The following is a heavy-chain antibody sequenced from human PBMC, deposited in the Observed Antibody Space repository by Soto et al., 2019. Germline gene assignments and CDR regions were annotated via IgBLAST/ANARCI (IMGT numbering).Heavy chain of an antibody. CDR3: VKDANPSDFWSGYYTHFDY. CDR1: GFTFSSYA. D-gene: IGHD3-3*01. J-gene: IGHJ4*02. Sequence: PGGSLRLSCSASGFTFSSYAMHWVRQAPGKGLEYVSAITTNGDNTYYADSVKGRFTISRDNSKNTLYLQMSSLRTEDTAVYYCVKDANPSDFWSGYYTHFDYWGQGTLVTVSS. CDR2: ITTNGDNT. V-gene: IGHV3-64D*06.